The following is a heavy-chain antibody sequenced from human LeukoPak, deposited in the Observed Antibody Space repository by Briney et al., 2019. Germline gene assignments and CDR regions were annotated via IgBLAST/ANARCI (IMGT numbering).Heavy chain of an antibody. V-gene: IGHV3-7*01. Sequence: GGSLRLSCAASGFTFSSYTMTWVRQTPGKGLEWVANIRQDGSEKYYVDSVKGRFTISRDNAKDSLYLQMNSLRAEDTAVYYCARGGGYPDYWGQGTLVTVSS. CDR3: ARGGGYPDY. CDR1: GFTFSSYT. J-gene: IGHJ4*02. D-gene: IGHD5-12*01. CDR2: IRQDGSEK.